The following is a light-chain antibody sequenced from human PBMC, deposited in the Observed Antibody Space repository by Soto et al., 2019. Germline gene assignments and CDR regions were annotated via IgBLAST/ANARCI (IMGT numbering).Light chain of an antibody. V-gene: IGKV3-11*01. CDR3: QPRSNWPRT. CDR1: QSVSSY. CDR2: DAS. Sequence: EIVLTQSPATLSLSPGERATLSCRASQSVSSYLAWYQQKPGQAPRLLIYDASNRATGIPARFSGSGSGTDFTLTIRSLEPEDFAVYYCQPRSNWPRTFGPGTKVDIK. J-gene: IGKJ3*01.